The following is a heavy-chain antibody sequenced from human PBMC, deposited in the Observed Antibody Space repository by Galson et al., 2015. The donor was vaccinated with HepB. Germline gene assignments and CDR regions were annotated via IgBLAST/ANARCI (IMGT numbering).Heavy chain of an antibody. CDR3: ARNWKLLGYYMGV. V-gene: IGHV4-59*01. CDR2: VYYSGST. Sequence: ETLSLTCTVSGGSLTYYYWNWIRQSPGKGLEWIGYVYYSGSTNYNPSLKSRVTLSVDTSQNQFSLRLTPLTAADTAVYYCARNWKLLGYYMGVWGKGTTVTVSS. CDR1: GGSLTYYY. D-gene: IGHD3-16*01. J-gene: IGHJ6*03.